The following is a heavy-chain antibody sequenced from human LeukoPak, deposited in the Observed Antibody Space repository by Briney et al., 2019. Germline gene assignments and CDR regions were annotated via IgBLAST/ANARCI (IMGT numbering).Heavy chain of an antibody. CDR2: MNPNSGNT. CDR3: ARTGYVWGSYRHYYYYYYMDV. V-gene: IGHV1-8*02. J-gene: IGHJ6*03. Sequence: ASVKVSCKASGYTFTSYDINWVRQATGQGLEWMGWMNPNSGNTGYAQKFQGRVTMTRNTSISTAYMELSSLRSEDTAVYYCARTGYVWGSYRHYYYYYYMDVWGKGTTVTISS. D-gene: IGHD3-16*02. CDR1: GYTFTSYD.